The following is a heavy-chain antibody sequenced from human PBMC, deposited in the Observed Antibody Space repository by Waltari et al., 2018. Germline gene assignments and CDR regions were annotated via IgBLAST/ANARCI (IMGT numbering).Heavy chain of an antibody. Sequence: EVQLLESGGGLVQPGGSLRLSCAASGSTFSSYAMSWVRQAPGKGLEWVSAMSDSGGNTYYADSVKGRFTISRDNSKNTLYLQMNSLRAEDTAVYYCTKRAESNGWTGWIFDYWGQGTLVTVSS. CDR1: GSTFSSYA. V-gene: IGHV3-23*01. CDR3: TKRAESNGWTGWIFDY. J-gene: IGHJ4*02. D-gene: IGHD6-19*01. CDR2: MSDSGGNT.